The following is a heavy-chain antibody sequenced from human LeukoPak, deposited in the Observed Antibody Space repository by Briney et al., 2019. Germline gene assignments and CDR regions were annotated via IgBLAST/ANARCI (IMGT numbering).Heavy chain of an antibody. CDR1: GFTFSSYA. Sequence: GGSLRLSCAASGFTFSSYAMSWVRQAPGKGLEWVSAISGSGGSTYYADSVKGRFTISRDNSKNTLYLQMNSLRAEDTAVYYCAKSFGPVRLGYSDYWGQGTLVTVSS. J-gene: IGHJ4*02. D-gene: IGHD3-10*01. CDR3: AKSFGPVRLGYSDY. V-gene: IGHV3-23*01. CDR2: ISGSGGST.